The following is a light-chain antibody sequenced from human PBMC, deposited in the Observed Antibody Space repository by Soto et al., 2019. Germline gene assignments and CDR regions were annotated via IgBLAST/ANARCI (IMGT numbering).Light chain of an antibody. J-gene: IGLJ3*02. CDR1: SSDVGGYNY. Sequence: QSALTQPPSASGSPGQSVTISCTGTSSDVGGYNYVSWYQHHPGKAPKLMIYEVNKRPSGVPDLFSGSKSGNTASLTVSGLQAEDEADYYCSSYAGSSKGVFGGGTKVTVL. CDR3: SSYAGSSKGV. V-gene: IGLV2-8*01. CDR2: EVN.